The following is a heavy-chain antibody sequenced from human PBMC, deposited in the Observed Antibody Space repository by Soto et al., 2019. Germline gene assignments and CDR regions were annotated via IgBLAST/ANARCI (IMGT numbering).Heavy chain of an antibody. CDR2: ISYDGTKK. J-gene: IGHJ6*02. CDR1: GFTFSSYG. V-gene: IGHV3-30*03. Sequence: PGGSLRLSCVGSGFTFSSYGMHWVRQAPGKGLEWAAGISYDGTKKYYGDSVKGRFSISRDNSRQTVYLQMDSLRAEDTAVYYCARHISSSSFGHYYYGMDVWGQGTTVTVSS. D-gene: IGHD6-6*01. CDR3: ARHISSSSFGHYYYGMDV.